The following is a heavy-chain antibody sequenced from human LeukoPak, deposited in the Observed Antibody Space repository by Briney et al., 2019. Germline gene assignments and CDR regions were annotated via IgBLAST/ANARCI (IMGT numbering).Heavy chain of an antibody. CDR3: TTVEGATLYYYYGMDV. D-gene: IGHD1-26*01. CDR1: GVTFSNAW. V-gene: IGHV3-15*01. J-gene: IGHJ6*02. CDR2: IKSKTDGATT. Sequence: GGSLRLSCAASGVTFSNAWMSWVRQAPGKGLEWVGHIKSKTDGATTDYAAPVKGRFTISRDDSKNTLYLQMNSLKTEDTAVYYCTTVEGATLYYYYGMDVWGQGTTVTVSS.